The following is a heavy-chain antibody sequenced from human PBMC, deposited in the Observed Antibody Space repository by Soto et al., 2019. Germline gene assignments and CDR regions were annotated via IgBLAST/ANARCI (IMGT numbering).Heavy chain of an antibody. CDR2: ISSSSSYT. CDR3: GTRSASGYDYVDY. D-gene: IGHD5-12*01. J-gene: IGHJ4*02. CDR1: GFTFSDYY. Sequence: GGSLRLSCAASGFTFSDYYMSWIRQAPGKGLEWVSYISSSSSYTNYADSVKGRFTISRDNAKNSLYLQMNSLRAEDTAVDYCGTRSASGYDYVDYWGQGTLVTVSS. V-gene: IGHV3-11*06.